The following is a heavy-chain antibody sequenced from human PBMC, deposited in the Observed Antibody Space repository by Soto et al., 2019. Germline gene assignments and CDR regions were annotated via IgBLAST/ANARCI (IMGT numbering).Heavy chain of an antibody. V-gene: IGHV1-18*01. Sequence: QVQLVQSGAEVKKPGASVKVSCKSSGYTLSMSVISWVRQAPGQGLEWMGWISGYNGKTNYEQKFQDRVTMTTDTSTNMAYMALRSLRSDDTAVYYCASEGRRSYYNSAVDVWAPGPTV. J-gene: IGHJ6*01. CDR3: ASEGRRSYYNSAVDV. CDR2: ISGYNGKT. CDR1: GYTLSMSV.